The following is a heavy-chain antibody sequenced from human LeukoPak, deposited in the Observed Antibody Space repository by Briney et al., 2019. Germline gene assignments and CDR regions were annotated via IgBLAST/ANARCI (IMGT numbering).Heavy chain of an antibody. J-gene: IGHJ4*02. CDR3: ARVAMITFGGVIVIPAYYFDY. D-gene: IGHD3-16*02. CDR1: GYTFTSYY. V-gene: IGHV1-46*01. Sequence: ASVKVSCKASGYTFTSYYMHWVRQAPGQGLEWMGIINPSGGSTSYAQKFQGRVTMTRDTSTSTVYMEQSSLRSEDTAVYYCARVAMITFGGVIVIPAYYFDYWGQGTLVTVSS. CDR2: INPSGGST.